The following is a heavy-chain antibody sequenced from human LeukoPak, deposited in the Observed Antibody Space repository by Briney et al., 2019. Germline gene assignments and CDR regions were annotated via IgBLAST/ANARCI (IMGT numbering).Heavy chain of an antibody. Sequence: GGSLRLSCVASAFTFARHWMSWVRQAPGKPLEWVATIRQDGGAKYYLDSVKGRFIISRDNARNSLSLQMDSLRVEDTAVYYCARLPGEFTIYDYWGQGTLVTVSS. J-gene: IGHJ4*02. CDR3: ARLPGEFTIYDY. D-gene: IGHD3-3*01. CDR1: AFTFARHW. V-gene: IGHV3-7*01. CDR2: IRQDGGAK.